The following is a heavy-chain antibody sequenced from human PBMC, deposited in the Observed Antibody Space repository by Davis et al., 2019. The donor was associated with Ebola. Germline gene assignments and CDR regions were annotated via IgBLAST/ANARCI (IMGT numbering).Heavy chain of an antibody. Sequence: GESLKISCVVSGFTFTSHEMNWVRQAPGKGPEWISYISSSGSTMEYADSVKGRITISRDNAKNSLYLQLDSLRVEDMGVYYCVRSEFWSGPAGFYGMDVWGQGTTVTVSS. CDR2: ISSSGSTM. CDR1: GFTFTSHE. J-gene: IGHJ6*02. D-gene: IGHD3-3*01. CDR3: VRSEFWSGPAGFYGMDV. V-gene: IGHV3-48*03.